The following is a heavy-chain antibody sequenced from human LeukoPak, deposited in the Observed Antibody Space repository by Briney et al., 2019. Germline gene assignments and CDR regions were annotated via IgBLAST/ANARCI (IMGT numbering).Heavy chain of an antibody. CDR1: GFTFRSYW. J-gene: IGHJ4*02. CDR2: INWNGGRT. D-gene: IGHD2-2*01. Sequence: PGGSLRLSCAASGFTFRSYWMHWVRQAPGKGLVWVSVINWNGGRTGYADSVKGRFTISRDNAKNSLYLQMNSLRAEDTALYYCARRYCSSSSCYADYWGQGTLVTVSS. V-gene: IGHV3-20*04. CDR3: ARRYCSSSSCYADY.